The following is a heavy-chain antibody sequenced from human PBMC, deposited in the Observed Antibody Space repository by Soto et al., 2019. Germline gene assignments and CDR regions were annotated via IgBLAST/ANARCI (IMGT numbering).Heavy chain of an antibody. J-gene: IGHJ4*02. Sequence: GASVKVSCKASGGTFSSYTISWVRQAPGQGLEWMGRIIPILGIANYAQKFQGRVTITADKSTSTAYMELSSLRSEDTAVYYCAREGSPLVTDYWGQGTLVTVSS. V-gene: IGHV1-69*04. CDR2: IIPILGIA. D-gene: IGHD3-9*01. CDR1: GGTFSSYT. CDR3: AREGSPLVTDY.